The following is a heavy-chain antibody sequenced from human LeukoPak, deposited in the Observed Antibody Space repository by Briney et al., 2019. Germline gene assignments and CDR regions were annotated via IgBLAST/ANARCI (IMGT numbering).Heavy chain of an antibody. V-gene: IGHV4-34*01. D-gene: IGHD6-19*01. Sequence: SETLSLTCAVYSGSFRGYFWSWIRQPPGKGLEWIGEINHSGSTNYNPSLKSRVTISVDTSKNQFSLKLSSVTAADTAVYYCARRAAVTKTSGYFQHWGQGTLVTVSS. CDR3: ARRAAVTKTSGYFQH. J-gene: IGHJ1*01. CDR2: INHSGST. CDR1: SGSFRGYF.